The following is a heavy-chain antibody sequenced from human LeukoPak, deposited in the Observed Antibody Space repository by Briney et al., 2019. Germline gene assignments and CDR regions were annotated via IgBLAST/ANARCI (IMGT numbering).Heavy chain of an antibody. CDR1: GFTFSNYG. Sequence: GGSLRLSCAASGFTFSNYGMGWVRQAPGKGLEWVSAMSGSGGHMYYTDSVKGRFTISRGNSKNTLYLQMNSLRAEDTAVYYCAKVVDYYDSLDYFDYWGQGTLVTVSS. D-gene: IGHD3-22*01. J-gene: IGHJ4*02. V-gene: IGHV3-23*01. CDR2: MSGSGGHM. CDR3: AKVVDYYDSLDYFDY.